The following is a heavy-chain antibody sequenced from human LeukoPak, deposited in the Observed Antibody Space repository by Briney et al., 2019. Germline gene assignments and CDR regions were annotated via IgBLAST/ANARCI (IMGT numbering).Heavy chain of an antibody. CDR3: ARGGYQLLDGGMDV. V-gene: IGHV4-31*03. D-gene: IGHD2-2*01. J-gene: IGHJ6*04. CDR1: GGSISSGGYY. Sequence: SQTLSLTCTVSGGSISSGGYYWSWIRQHPGTGLEWIGYIYYSGSTYYNPSLKSRVTISVDTSKNQFSLKLSSVTAADTAAYYCARGGYQLLDGGMDVWGKGTTVTVSS. CDR2: IYYSGST.